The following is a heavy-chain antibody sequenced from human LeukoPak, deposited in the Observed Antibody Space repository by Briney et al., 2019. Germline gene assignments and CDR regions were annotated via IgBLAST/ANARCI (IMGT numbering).Heavy chain of an antibody. CDR2: INPNSGGT. D-gene: IGHD3-10*01. J-gene: IGHJ6*03. V-gene: IGHV1-2*02. CDR1: GYTFTGYY. CDR3: AKGGEAKWFGELIKTQYYYYMDV. Sequence: ASVKVSCKASGYTFTGYYMHWVRQAPGQGLEWMGWINPNSGGTNYAQKFQGRVTMTRDTSISTAYMELNSLRAEDTAVYYCAKGGEAKWFGELIKTQYYYYMDVWGKGTTVTVSS.